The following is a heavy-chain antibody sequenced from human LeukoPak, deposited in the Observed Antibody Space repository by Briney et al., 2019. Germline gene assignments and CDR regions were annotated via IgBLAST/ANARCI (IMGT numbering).Heavy chain of an antibody. V-gene: IGHV4-4*07. J-gene: IGHJ6*02. CDR3: ARNPYPEGSGWVRNYYYGMDV. D-gene: IGHD6-25*01. CDR1: GCSISSYY. CDR2: IYTSGST. Sequence: SETLSLTCTVSGCSISSYYWSWIRQPAGTGLEWIGRIYTSGSTNYNPSLKSRVTMSVDTSKNQFSLKLSSVTAADTAVYYCARNPYPEGSGWVRNYYYGMDVWGQGTTVTVSS.